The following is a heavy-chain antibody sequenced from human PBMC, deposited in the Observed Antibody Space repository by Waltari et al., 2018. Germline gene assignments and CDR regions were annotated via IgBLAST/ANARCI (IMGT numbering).Heavy chain of an antibody. CDR1: GYSIRSGYY. CDR2: IYHSGST. D-gene: IGHD3-16*01. Sequence: QVQLQESGPGLVKPSETLSLTCAVTGYSIRSGYYWGWIRQPPGKGLEWIGSIYHSGSTYYNPSLKSRVTISVDTSKNQFSLKMNSVTAADTAVYYCARTNWGGPTRWFDPWGRGTLVTVSS. J-gene: IGHJ5*02. V-gene: IGHV4-38-2*01. CDR3: ARTNWGGPTRWFDP.